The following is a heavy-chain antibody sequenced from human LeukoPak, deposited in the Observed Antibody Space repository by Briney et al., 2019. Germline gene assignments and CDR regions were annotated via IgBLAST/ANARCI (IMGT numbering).Heavy chain of an antibody. CDR2: INPNSGGT. J-gene: IGHJ4*02. D-gene: IGHD5-12*01. Sequence: ASVKVSCKASGYTFTGYYMHWVRQAPGQGLEWMGWINPNSGGTNYAQKFQGRVTMTRDTSISTAYMELSRLRSDDTAVYYCASLRSGYGSSGLSDYWGQGTLVTVSS. CDR1: GYTFTGYY. V-gene: IGHV1-2*02. CDR3: ASLRSGYGSSGLSDY.